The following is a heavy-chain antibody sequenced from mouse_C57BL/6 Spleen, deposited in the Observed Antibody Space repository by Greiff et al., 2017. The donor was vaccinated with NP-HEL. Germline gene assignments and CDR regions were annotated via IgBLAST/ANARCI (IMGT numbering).Heavy chain of an antibody. J-gene: IGHJ4*01. Sequence: QVQLQQSGTELVKPGASVKLSCKASGYTFTSYWMHWVKQRPGQGLEWIGNINPSNGGTNYNEKFKSKATLTVDKSSSTASMQLSSLTSEDSAVYYCAREECYCVYAMDYWGQGTSVTVSS. V-gene: IGHV1-53*01. CDR3: AREECYCVYAMDY. D-gene: IGHD2-12*01. CDR2: INPSNGGT. CDR1: GYTFTSYW.